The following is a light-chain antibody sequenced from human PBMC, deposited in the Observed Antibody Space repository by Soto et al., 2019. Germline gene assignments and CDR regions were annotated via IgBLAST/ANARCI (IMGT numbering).Light chain of an antibody. CDR1: QSVSSN. V-gene: IGKV3-15*01. CDR2: GAS. Sequence: EIVMTQSPATLSVSPGERATLSCRASQSVSSNLAWYQQKPGQAPRLLIYGASTRATGIPARFSGSGSGTEFTLTISSLQSEDFAVYYCQQYNNWTPGTFGQGNKV. J-gene: IGKJ1*01. CDR3: QQYNNWTPGT.